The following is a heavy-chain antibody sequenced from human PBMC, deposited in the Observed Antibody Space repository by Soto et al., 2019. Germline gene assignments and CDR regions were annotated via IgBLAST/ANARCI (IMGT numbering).Heavy chain of an antibody. Sequence: QVQLQQWGAGLLKPSETLSLTCAVYGGSFSGYYWSWIRQPPGKGLEWIGEINHSGSTNYNPSLKSRVTIPVDTSKNQFSLKLSSVTAADTAVYYCARGQGLDYWGQGTLVTVSS. V-gene: IGHV4-34*01. CDR1: GGSFSGYY. J-gene: IGHJ4*02. CDR2: INHSGST. CDR3: ARGQGLDY.